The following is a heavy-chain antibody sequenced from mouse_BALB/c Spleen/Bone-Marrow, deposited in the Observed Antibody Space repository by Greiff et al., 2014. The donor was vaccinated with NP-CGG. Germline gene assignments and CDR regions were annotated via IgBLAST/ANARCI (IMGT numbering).Heavy chain of an antibody. CDR3: TRGRTWDFDY. CDR1: GYTFTTYY. D-gene: IGHD4-1*01. V-gene: IGHV1S81*02. Sequence: QVQLQQSGAELVKPGTSVKLSCKASGYTFTTYYMYWVKQSPGQGLEWIGEINPNNGGTNFKEKFKSKDTLTVDKSSSTAYMQLSSLTSEDSAVYYCTRGRTWDFDYWGQGTTLTVSS. CDR2: INPNNGGT. J-gene: IGHJ2*01.